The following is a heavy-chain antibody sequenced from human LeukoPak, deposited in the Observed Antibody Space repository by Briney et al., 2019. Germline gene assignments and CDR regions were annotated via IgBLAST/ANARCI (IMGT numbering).Heavy chain of an antibody. CDR3: ARILRLGELSSHYFDY. V-gene: IGHV4-30-4*07. Sequence: SETLSLTCAVSGGSISSGGYSWSWIRQPPGKGLEWIGYIYYSGSTYYNPSLKSRVTISVDTSKNQFSLKLSSVTAADTAVYCCARILRLGELSSHYFDYWGQGTLVTVSS. CDR2: IYYSGST. J-gene: IGHJ4*02. CDR1: GGSISSGGYS. D-gene: IGHD3-16*02.